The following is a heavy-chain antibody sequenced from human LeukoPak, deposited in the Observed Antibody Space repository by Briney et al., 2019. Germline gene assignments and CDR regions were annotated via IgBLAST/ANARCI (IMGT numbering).Heavy chain of an antibody. Sequence: SETLSLTCTVSGGSIRSGGYYWGWPRQPPGKWLEWIGTIYYSGSTYSNPSLKSRVSISVDTSKKQLSLKVTSVTAADTAVYYCARHDILPGYYHRHFDYWGPGTVVPVSS. CDR2: IYYSGST. D-gene: IGHD3-9*01. J-gene: IGHJ4*01. V-gene: IGHV4-39*01. CDR1: GGSIRSGGYY. CDR3: ARHDILPGYYHRHFDY.